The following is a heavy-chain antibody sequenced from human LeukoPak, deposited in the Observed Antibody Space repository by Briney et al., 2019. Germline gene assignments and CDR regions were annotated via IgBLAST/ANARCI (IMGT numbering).Heavy chain of an antibody. D-gene: IGHD1-26*01. J-gene: IGHJ4*02. CDR2: INHGGST. V-gene: IGHV4-34*01. CDR1: GGSLSAYY. Sequence: SETLSLTCAVYGGSLSAYYWTWIRQPPGKGLEWIGEINHGGSTNYNPSLKSRVTISIDTSKNQFSLKLSSVTAADTAVYYCARRIRWELLRGGFDYWGQGTLVTVSS. CDR3: ARRIRWELLRGGFDY.